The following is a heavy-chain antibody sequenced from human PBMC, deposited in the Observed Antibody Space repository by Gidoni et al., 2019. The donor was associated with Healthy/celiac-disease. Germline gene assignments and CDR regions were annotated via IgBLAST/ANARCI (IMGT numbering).Heavy chain of an antibody. J-gene: IGHJ4*02. CDR2: ISGSGGST. CDR3: AKDQPPFGIAVAGQPFDY. V-gene: IGHV3-23*01. Sequence: EVQLLESGGGLVQPGGSLRLSFAASGFTFSSYAMSWVRQAPGKGLEWVSAISGSGGSTYYADSVKGRFTISRDNSKNTLYLQMNSLRAEDTAVYYCAKDQPPFGIAVAGQPFDYWGQGTLVTVSS. CDR1: GFTFSSYA. D-gene: IGHD6-19*01.